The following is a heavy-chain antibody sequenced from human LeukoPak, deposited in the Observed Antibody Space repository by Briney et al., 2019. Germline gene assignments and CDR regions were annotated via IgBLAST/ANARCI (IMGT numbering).Heavy chain of an antibody. CDR2: IRYDGSNK. CDR3: AKGGYQPFHFDY. CDR1: GFTFSSYG. D-gene: IGHD2-2*01. J-gene: IGHJ4*02. V-gene: IGHV3-30*02. Sequence: GGSLRLSCAASGFTFSSYGMHWVRQAPGKGLEWVAFIRYDGSNKYYADSVKGRFTISRDNSKNTLYLQMNSLRAEDTAVYYCAKGGYQPFHFDYWGQGTLVTVSS.